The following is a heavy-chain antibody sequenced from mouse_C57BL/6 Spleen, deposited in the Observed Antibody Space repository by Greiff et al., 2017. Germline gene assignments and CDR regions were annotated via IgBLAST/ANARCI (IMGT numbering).Heavy chain of an antibody. CDR3: GTYGNDEEGAMDD. J-gene: IGHJ4*01. V-gene: IGHV1-53*01. D-gene: IGHD2-2*01. Sequence: VQLQQPGTELVKPGASVKLSCKASGYTFTSYWMHWVKQRPGQGLEWIGNINPTTGGTNYNEKFKSKATLTVDKSSSTAYMQLSSLTSEDSAVYYCGTYGNDEEGAMDDWGQGTSVTVSS. CDR1: GYTFTSYW. CDR2: INPTTGGT.